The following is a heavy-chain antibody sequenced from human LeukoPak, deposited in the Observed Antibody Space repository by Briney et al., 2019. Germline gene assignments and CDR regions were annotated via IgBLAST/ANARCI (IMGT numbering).Heavy chain of an antibody. CDR1: GGSFSGYY. Sequence: SETLSLTRAVYGGSFSGYYWSWIRQPPGKGLEWIGEINHSGSTNYNPSLKSRVTISVDTSKNQFSLKLSSVTAADTAVYYCARGRPRYYYGSGSYYRGPFDYWGQGTLVTVSS. CDR2: INHSGST. J-gene: IGHJ4*02. CDR3: ARGRPRYYYGSGSYYRGPFDY. D-gene: IGHD3-10*01. V-gene: IGHV4-34*01.